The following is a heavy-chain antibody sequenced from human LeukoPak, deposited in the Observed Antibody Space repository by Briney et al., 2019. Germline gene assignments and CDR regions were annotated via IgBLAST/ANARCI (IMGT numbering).Heavy chain of an antibody. CDR3: AKGSGSYLSPLYYFDY. CDR2: ISGSGGST. CDR1: GFTFSSYA. Sequence: GGSLRLSCAASGFTFSSYAMSWVRQAPGKGLEGVSAISGSGGSTYYADSVKGRFTISRDNSKNTLYLQMNSLRAEDTAVYYCAKGSGSYLSPLYYFDYWGQGTLVTVSS. D-gene: IGHD1-26*01. J-gene: IGHJ4*02. V-gene: IGHV3-23*01.